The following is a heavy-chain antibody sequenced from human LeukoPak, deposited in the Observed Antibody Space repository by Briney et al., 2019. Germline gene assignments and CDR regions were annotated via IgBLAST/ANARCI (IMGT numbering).Heavy chain of an antibody. D-gene: IGHD4-17*01. V-gene: IGHV3-23*01. J-gene: IGHJ6*02. CDR3: AKNYGDYFYYGMDV. CDR2: IGYSAGGST. CDR1: GFTVSSYA. Sequence: GGSLRLSCAASGFTVSSYAMTWVRQAPGKGLEWVSAIGYSAGGSTYYADSVKGRFTISRDNSKNTLYLQMNSLRPEDTAVYYCAKNYGDYFYYGMDVWGQGTTVTVSS.